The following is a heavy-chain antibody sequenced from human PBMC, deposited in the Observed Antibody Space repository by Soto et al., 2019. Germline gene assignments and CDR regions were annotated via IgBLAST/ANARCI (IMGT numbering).Heavy chain of an antibody. CDR3: ARSPYTTGSHYGMDV. J-gene: IGHJ6*02. CDR1: GFSFSLYG. Sequence: GGSLRLSCAASGFSFSLYGMQWVRQAPGKGLEWVAVIWYDGSNKYYADSVKGRFTISRDNSKNTLYLQMNSLRAEDTALYYCARSPYTTGSHYGMDVWGQGTTVTV. V-gene: IGHV3-33*01. D-gene: IGHD1-26*01. CDR2: IWYDGSNK.